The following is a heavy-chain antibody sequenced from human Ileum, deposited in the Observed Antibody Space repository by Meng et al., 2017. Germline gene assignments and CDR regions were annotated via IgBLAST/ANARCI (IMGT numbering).Heavy chain of an antibody. D-gene: IGHD4-17*01. V-gene: IGHV1-18*01. CDR2: VSTYNDDT. CDR3: ARDQIGDYVWDY. CDR1: GYTFTSTNYG. J-gene: IGHJ4*02. Sequence: QVQLVQVGAEVKKPEAAVKVSGKASGYTFTSTNYGISWMRQAPGQGLEWMGWVSTYNDDTNHVQKFQDRVTMTTDTSTSTVYMELRSLRSDDTAVYYCARDQIGDYVWDYWGQGTLVTVSS.